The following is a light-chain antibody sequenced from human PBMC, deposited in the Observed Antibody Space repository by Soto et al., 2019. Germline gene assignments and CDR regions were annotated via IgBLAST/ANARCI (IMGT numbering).Light chain of an antibody. CDR2: DVS. CDR1: SSDVGGYNY. Sequence: QSVLTQPASVSGSTGQSITISCTGTSSDVGGYNYVSWYQHHPGKAPKLMIVDVSNRPSGVSNRFSGSKSGNTASLTISGLQAEDEADYYCSSYTSSSTLNVLFGGGTKLTVL. CDR3: SSYTSSSTLNVL. J-gene: IGLJ2*01. V-gene: IGLV2-14*03.